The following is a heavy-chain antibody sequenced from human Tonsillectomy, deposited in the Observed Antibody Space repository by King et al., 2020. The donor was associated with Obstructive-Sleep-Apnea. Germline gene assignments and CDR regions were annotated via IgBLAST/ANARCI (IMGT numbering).Heavy chain of an antibody. J-gene: IGHJ6*02. V-gene: IGHV3-30*02. Sequence: VQLVESGGGVVQPGRSLRLSCAASGFAFSSYGMHWVRQAPGKGLEWVAFIRYDGGNKYYADSVKGRLSISRANSNNTLYLQMTSLRAEDTAVYYCATLPNYDFWSGYSSGGRVDYGMDVWGQGTTVTVSS. D-gene: IGHD3-3*01. CDR2: IRYDGGNK. CDR3: ATLPNYDFWSGYSSGGRVDYGMDV. CDR1: GFAFSSYG.